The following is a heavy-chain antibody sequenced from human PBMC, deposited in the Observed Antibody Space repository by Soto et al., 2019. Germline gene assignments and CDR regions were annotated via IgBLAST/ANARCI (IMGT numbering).Heavy chain of an antibody. V-gene: IGHV4-39*01. J-gene: IGHJ6*02. Sequence: SETLSLTCTVSGGSISSSSYYWGWIRQPPGKGLEWVGSIFYSGSTYYNPSLKSRVTISVDTSKNQFSLKLSSVTAADTAVYYCARHLTYCSAGSCYSDFPYYGMDVWGQGTTVTVSS. CDR2: IFYSGST. D-gene: IGHD2-15*01. CDR1: GGSISSSSYY. CDR3: ARHLTYCSAGSCYSDFPYYGMDV.